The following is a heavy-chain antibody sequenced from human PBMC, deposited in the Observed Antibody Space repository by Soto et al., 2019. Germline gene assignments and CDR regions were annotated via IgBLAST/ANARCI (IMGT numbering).Heavy chain of an antibody. J-gene: IGHJ5*02. D-gene: IGHD3-16*02. CDR1: RYTFSNYI. CDR3: EGVQYYDYVWGSHRPARSYFDP. CDR2: VRPGSGSS. V-gene: IGHV1-3*01. Sequence: ASVKVSCKTSRYTFSNYISHWVRQAPGLGLEWMGWVRPGSGSSKLSQKLQGRVTMSRDTFANTGYMELTSLRYEDTAVYYCEGVQYYDYVWGSHRPARSYFDPWGQATLATVSS.